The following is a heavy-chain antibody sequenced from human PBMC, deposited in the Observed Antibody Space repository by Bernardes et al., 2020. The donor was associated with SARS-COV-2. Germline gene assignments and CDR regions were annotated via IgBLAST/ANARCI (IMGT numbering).Heavy chain of an antibody. CDR3: ARAAYYYYYYMDV. J-gene: IGHJ6*03. Sequence: GGSLRLSCAASGFTFSSYAMHWVRQAPGKGLEWVAVISYDGSNKYYADSVKGRFTISRDNSKNTLYLQMNSLRAEDTAVYYCARAAYYYYYYMDVWGKGTLVTVSS. V-gene: IGHV3-30*04. CDR2: ISYDGSNK. CDR1: GFTFSSYA.